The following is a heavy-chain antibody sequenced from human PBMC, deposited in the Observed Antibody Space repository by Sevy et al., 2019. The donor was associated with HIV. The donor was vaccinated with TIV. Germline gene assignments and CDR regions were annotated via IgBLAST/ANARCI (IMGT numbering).Heavy chain of an antibody. D-gene: IGHD2-21*01. CDR2: IKSKTDGGTT. J-gene: IGHJ4*02. CDR1: GFTLSNAW. V-gene: IGHV3-15*01. CDR3: TTDPLRGLQPDFDY. Sequence: GGSLRLSCAASGFTLSNAWMSWVRQAPGKGLEWVGRIKSKTDGGTTDYAAPVKGRFTISRDDSKNTLYLQMNSLKTEDTAVYYCTTDPLRGLQPDFDYWGQGTLVTVSS.